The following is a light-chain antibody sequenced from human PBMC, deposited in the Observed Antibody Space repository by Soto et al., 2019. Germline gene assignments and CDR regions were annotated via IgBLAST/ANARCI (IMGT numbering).Light chain of an antibody. V-gene: IGLV1-40*01. CDR2: GNN. CDR1: SSNIGAGYH. CDR3: QSYDSSLSGSVV. Sequence: QSVLTQPPSVSGPPGQRVTISCTGSSSNIGAGYHVHWYQQLPGTAPKLLIYGNNNRPSGVPDRFSGSQSGTSASLAITGLQAEDEAEYYCQSYDSSLSGSVVFGGGTKLTVL. J-gene: IGLJ2*01.